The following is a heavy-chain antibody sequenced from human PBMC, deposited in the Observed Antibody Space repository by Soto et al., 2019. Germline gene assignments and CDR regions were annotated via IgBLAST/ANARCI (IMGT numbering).Heavy chain of an antibody. V-gene: IGHV5-10-1*01. CDR1: GYSFTSYW. D-gene: IGHD1-20*01. Sequence: GESLKISCQGSGYSFTSYWISWVRQMPGKGLEWMGRIGPSDSYTNYSPSFQGHVTISADKSISTAYLQWSSLKASDTAMYYCATTYNWNDDDAFDIWGQGTMVTVSS. CDR2: IGPSDSYT. CDR3: ATTYNWNDDDAFDI. J-gene: IGHJ3*02.